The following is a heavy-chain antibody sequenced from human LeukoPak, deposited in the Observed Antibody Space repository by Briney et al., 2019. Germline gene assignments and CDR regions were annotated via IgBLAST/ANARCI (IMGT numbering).Heavy chain of an antibody. Sequence: GCLRLSSAASGFSFKDSYFSWIRQAAGEGLEWVSFINVNGGATHYAESVKGRFTISRANAMNSIYLEMNSLTAEDTAVYYCARGPRILTLGSYYFYYWGQRSLVTVSS. V-gene: IGHV3-11*01. J-gene: IGHJ4*02. CDR2: INVNGGAT. D-gene: IGHD3-10*01. CDR3: ARGPRILTLGSYYFYY. CDR1: GFSFKDSY.